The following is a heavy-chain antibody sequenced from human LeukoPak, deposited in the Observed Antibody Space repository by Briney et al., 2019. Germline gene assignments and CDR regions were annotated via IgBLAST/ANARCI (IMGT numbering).Heavy chain of an antibody. CDR2: ISSSSSTI. J-gene: IGHJ4*02. Sequence: PGGSLRLSCAASGFTFSSYSMNWVRQAPGKGLEWVSYISSSSSTIYYADSVKGRFTISRDNAKNSLYLQMNSLRAEDTAVYYCARDRYYYDKGIYFDYWGQGTLVTVSS. CDR1: GFTFSSYS. CDR3: ARDRYYYDKGIYFDY. D-gene: IGHD3-22*01. V-gene: IGHV3-48*04.